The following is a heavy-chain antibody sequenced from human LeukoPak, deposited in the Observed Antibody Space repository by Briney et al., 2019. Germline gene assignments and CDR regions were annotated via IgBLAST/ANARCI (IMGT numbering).Heavy chain of an antibody. V-gene: IGHV4-34*01. J-gene: IGHJ5*02. CDR3: ARDGVAPKKYCSSTSCPNWFDP. CDR2: INHSGST. CDR1: GGSFSGYY. D-gene: IGHD2-2*01. Sequence: PSETLSLTYAVYGGSFSGYYWSWIRQPPGKGLEWIGEINHSGSTNYNPSLKSRVTISVDTSKNQFSLKLSSVTAADTAVYYCARDGVAPKKYCSSTSCPNWFDPWGQGTLVTVSS.